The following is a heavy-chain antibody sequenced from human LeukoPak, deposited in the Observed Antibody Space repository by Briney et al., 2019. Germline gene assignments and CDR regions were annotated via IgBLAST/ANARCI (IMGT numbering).Heavy chain of an antibody. CDR3: ANTIEYSNYVW. CDR1: GFTFSSYA. V-gene: IGHV3-23*01. J-gene: IGHJ4*02. D-gene: IGHD4-11*01. Sequence: PGGSLRLSCAASGFTFSSYAMSWVRQAPGKGLEWASAISGSGGSTYYADSVKGRFTISRDNSKNTLYLQMNSLRAEDTAVYYCANTIEYSNYVWWGQGTLVTVSS. CDR2: ISGSGGST.